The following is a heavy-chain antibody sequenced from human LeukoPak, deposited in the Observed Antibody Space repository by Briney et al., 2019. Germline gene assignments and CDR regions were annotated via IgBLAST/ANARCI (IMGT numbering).Heavy chain of an antibody. Sequence: PSETLSLTCTVSGGSISNYLWSWIRQSPGQGPEWIGYTSSSGTNYNPSLGSRVTISVDTSKNQFSLKLSSVTAADTAVYYCARDKSLRGNWFGNDYWGQGTLVTVSS. CDR3: ARDKSLRGNWFGNDY. D-gene: IGHD3-10*01. CDR1: GGSISNYL. V-gene: IGHV4-59*01. CDR2: TSSSGT. J-gene: IGHJ4*02.